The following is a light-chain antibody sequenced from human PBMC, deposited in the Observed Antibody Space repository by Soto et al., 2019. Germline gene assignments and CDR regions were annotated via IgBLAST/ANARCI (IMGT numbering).Light chain of an antibody. CDR2: EVS. Sequence: QAVLTQPPSASGSPGQSVTISCTGTSSDVGGYNYVAWYQQHPGKAPKLMIYEVSKRPSGVPDRFSGSKSGSTASLTVSGLQAEDEADYYCNSYAGSNNWVFGGGTQLTVL. CDR1: SSDVGGYNY. CDR3: NSYAGSNNWV. V-gene: IGLV2-8*01. J-gene: IGLJ3*02.